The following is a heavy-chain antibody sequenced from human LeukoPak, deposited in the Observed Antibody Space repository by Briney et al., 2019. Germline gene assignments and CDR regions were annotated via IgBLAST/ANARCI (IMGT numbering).Heavy chain of an antibody. CDR1: GFTVSSNY. CDR3: AVMACYYGSGSYYNWFDY. D-gene: IGHD3-10*01. CDR2: IYSGGST. J-gene: IGHJ4*02. Sequence: GGSLRLSCAASGFTVSSNYMSWVRQAPGKGLEWVSVIYSGGSTYYADSVKGRFTISRDNSKNTLYLQMNSLRAEDTAVYYCAVMACYYGSGSYYNWFDYWGQGTLVTVSS. V-gene: IGHV3-66*01.